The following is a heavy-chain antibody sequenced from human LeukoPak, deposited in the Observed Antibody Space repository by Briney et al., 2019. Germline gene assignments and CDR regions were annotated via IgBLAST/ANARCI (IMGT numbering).Heavy chain of an antibody. D-gene: IGHD3-3*01. CDR3: ARDRYDFGLYYYYYYMDV. CDR1: GGSISSGSYY. J-gene: IGHJ6*03. Sequence: SETLSLTCTVSGGSISSGSYYWSWIRQPAGKGLEWIGRIYTSGSTNYNPSLKSRVTISVDTSKNQFSLKLSSVTAADTAVYYCARDRYDFGLYYYYYYMDVWGKGTTVTVSS. V-gene: IGHV4-61*02. CDR2: IYTSGST.